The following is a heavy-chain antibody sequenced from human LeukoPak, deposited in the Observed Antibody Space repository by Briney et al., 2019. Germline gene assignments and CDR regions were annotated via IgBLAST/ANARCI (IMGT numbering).Heavy chain of an antibody. J-gene: IGHJ4*02. D-gene: IGHD1-26*01. V-gene: IGHV3-7*01. CDR1: GFTFSNYW. Sequence: AGGSLRLSCAASGFTFSNYWMSWVRQAPGKGLEWVANIRQDGSEIYYVDSVKGRFTISRDNAKNSLFLQMNSLRAEDTAVYYCATDKIVGATYFDYWGQGTLVTVSS. CDR2: IRQDGSEI. CDR3: ATDKIVGATYFDY.